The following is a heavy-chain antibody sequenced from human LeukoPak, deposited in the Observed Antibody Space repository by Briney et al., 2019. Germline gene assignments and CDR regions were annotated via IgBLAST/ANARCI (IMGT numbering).Heavy chain of an antibody. Sequence: GGSLRLSCAASGFTFSSYEMNWVRQAPGKGLEWVSYISSSGSTIYYADSVKGRFTISRDNSKNTLYLQMNSLRAEDTAVYYCARVSPSQWLAFHFDYWGQGTLVTVSS. D-gene: IGHD6-19*01. CDR1: GFTFSSYE. J-gene: IGHJ4*02. CDR3: ARVSPSQWLAFHFDY. CDR2: ISSSGSTI. V-gene: IGHV3-48*03.